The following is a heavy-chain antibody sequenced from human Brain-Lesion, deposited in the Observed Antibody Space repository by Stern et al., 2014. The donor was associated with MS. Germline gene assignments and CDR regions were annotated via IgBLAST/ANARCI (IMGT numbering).Heavy chain of an antibody. V-gene: IGHV1-2*04. CDR1: GNTFTPFY. Sequence: VQLLESGAEVKKPGASVRVSCEASGNTFTPFYIHWVRQAPGQGLEWMGRITPNTGGTKFAHTFQGWVTITRDTSMTTAYMEVTSLTSDDTAVYYCARGGRYYADYWGQGTLVTVSS. CDR3: ARGGRYYADY. CDR2: ITPNTGGT. J-gene: IGHJ4*02. D-gene: IGHD2-2*01.